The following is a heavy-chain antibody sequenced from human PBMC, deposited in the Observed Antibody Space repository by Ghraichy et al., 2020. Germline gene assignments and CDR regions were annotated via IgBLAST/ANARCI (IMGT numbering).Heavy chain of an antibody. V-gene: IGHV5-51*01. CDR3: ARSDIVVVPAAINGAFDI. Sequence: GESLNISCKGSGYSFTSYWIGWVRQMPGKGLEWMGIIYPGDSDTRYSPSFQGQVTISADKSISTAYLQWSSLKASDTAMYYCARSDIVVVPAAINGAFDIWGQGTMVTVSS. J-gene: IGHJ3*02. D-gene: IGHD2-2*02. CDR2: IYPGDSDT. CDR1: GYSFTSYW.